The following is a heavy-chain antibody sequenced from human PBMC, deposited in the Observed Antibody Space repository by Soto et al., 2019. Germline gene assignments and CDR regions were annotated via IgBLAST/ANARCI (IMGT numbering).Heavy chain of an antibody. Sequence: SETLSLTCTVSSGSITSVNSYWSWIRQFPGKGLEWIGYIYYSGSSYYNPSLKGRVTISEDTSKKQFSLQLNSVTAADTAVYYCARGSSGWSSVRLDDWGQGTLLTVSS. CDR1: SGSITSVNSY. J-gene: IGHJ4*02. CDR3: ARGSSGWSSVRLDD. CDR2: IYYSGSS. D-gene: IGHD6-19*01. V-gene: IGHV4-31*03.